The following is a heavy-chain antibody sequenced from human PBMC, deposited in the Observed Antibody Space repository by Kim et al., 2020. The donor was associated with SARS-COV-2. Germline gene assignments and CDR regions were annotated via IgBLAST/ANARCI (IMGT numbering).Heavy chain of an antibody. D-gene: IGHD3-10*01. V-gene: IGHV4-34*01. Sequence: SRVTISVDTSKNQFSLKLSSVTAADTAVYYCARGGPMVRGVIRQYWYFDLWGRGTLVTVSS. CDR3: ARGGPMVRGVIRQYWYFDL. J-gene: IGHJ2*01.